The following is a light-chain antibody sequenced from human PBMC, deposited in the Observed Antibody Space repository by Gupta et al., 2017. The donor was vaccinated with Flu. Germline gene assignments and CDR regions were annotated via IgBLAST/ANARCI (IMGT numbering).Light chain of an antibody. J-gene: IGLJ3*02. CDR3: QSTDISGTYAV. CDR1: GFPDQY. Sequence: SYQLTQALSVSVSPAQTARIICSGDGFPDQYAYWYQQKAGHAPLLVMYQDNERPSGIPDRFSGSSSGTTVTLTISGVQAEDEADYFCQSTDISGTYAVFGGGTKLTVL. CDR2: QDN. V-gene: IGLV3-25*03.